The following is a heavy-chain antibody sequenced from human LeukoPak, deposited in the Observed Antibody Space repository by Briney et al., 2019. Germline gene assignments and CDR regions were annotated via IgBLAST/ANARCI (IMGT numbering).Heavy chain of an antibody. J-gene: IGHJ4*02. CDR3: AREIVVVPAATPTFDY. Sequence: PSQTLSLTCTVSGGSISSGSYYWSWIRQPAGKGLEWIGRIYTSGSTNYNPSLKSRVTISVDTSKNQFSLKLSSVTAADAAVYYCAREIVVVPAATPTFDYWGQGALVTVSS. CDR1: GGSISSGSYY. D-gene: IGHD2-2*01. CDR2: IYTSGST. V-gene: IGHV4-61*02.